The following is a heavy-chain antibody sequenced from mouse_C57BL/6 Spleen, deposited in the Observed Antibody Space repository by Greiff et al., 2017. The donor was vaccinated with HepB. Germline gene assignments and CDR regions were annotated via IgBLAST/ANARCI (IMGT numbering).Heavy chain of an antibody. D-gene: IGHD2-5*01. Sequence: DVMLVESGGDLVKPGGSLKLSCAASGFTFSSYGMSWVRQTPDKRLEWVATISSDGSYTYYPDSVKGRFTISGDNAKNTLYLQMSSLKSDDTAVYYCARHDYYSSYVGYFDVWGTGTTVTVSS. CDR2: ISSDGSYT. CDR1: GFTFSSYG. CDR3: ARHDYYSSYVGYFDV. J-gene: IGHJ1*03. V-gene: IGHV5-6*02.